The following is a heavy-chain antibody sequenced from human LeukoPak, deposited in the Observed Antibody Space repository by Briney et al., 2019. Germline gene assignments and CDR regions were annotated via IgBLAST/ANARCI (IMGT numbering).Heavy chain of an antibody. J-gene: IGHJ5*02. D-gene: IGHD3-22*01. CDR1: GFTFSSYG. CDR3: AKGGSSGYYFNWFDP. Sequence: HAGGSLRLSCAASGFTFSSYGMHWVRQAPGKGLEWVAVIWYDGSNKYYADSVKGRFTISRDNSKNTLYLQMNSLRAEDTAVYYCAKGGSSGYYFNWFDPWGQGTLVTVSS. CDR2: IWYDGSNK. V-gene: IGHV3-33*06.